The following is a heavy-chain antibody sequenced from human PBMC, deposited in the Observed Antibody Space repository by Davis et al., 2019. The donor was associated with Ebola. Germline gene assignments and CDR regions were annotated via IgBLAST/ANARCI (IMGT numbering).Heavy chain of an antibody. V-gene: IGHV1-8*01. Sequence: ASVKVSCKASGYTFTTYDINWVRQATGQGLEWMGWMNPNSGNTGYAQKFQGRVTITADESTSTAYMELSSLRSEDTAVFYCAKDQVPDGRWTIDHWGQGALVTVSS. J-gene: IGHJ4*02. CDR3: AKDQVPDGRWTIDH. D-gene: IGHD1-14*01. CDR2: MNPNSGNT. CDR1: GYTFTTYD.